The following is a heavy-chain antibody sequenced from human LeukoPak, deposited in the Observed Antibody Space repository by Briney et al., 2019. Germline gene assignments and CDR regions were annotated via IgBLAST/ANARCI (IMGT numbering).Heavy chain of an antibody. CDR1: GFTFSSYA. D-gene: IGHD1-26*01. V-gene: IGHV3-30-3*01. J-gene: IGHJ4*02. CDR2: ISYDGSNK. CDR3: VRQKKSHGNFDY. Sequence: GGSLRLSCAASGFTFSSYAMHWVRQAPGKGLEWVALISYDGSNKYYVDSVKGRLTISRDNSKNTLYLQMNSLRVEDTAVYYCVRQKKSHGNFDYWGQGTLVTVSS.